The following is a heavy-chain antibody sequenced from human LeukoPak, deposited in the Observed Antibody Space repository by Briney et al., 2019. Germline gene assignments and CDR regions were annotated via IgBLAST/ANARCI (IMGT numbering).Heavy chain of an antibody. J-gene: IGHJ5*02. CDR1: GGSISSYY. D-gene: IGHD1-26*01. CDR3: ARHGWELRRFDP. CDR2: IYYSGST. Sequence: PSETLSLTCTVSGGSISSYYWSWIRQPPGKGLEWIGYIYYSGSTNCNPSLKSRVTISVDTSKNQFSLKLSSVTAADTAVYYCARHGWELRRFDPWGQGTLVTVSS. V-gene: IGHV4-59*08.